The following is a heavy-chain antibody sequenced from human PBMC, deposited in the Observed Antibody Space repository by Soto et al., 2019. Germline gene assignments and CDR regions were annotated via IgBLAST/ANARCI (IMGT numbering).Heavy chain of an antibody. CDR3: AIPIDLGAWAFDT. Sequence: PGESLKISCKGSGYSFTSYWIGWVRQMPGKGLKWMRIIYPGDSDTRYSPSFQGQATISADKSISTAYLQWSSLKASDTAMYYCAIPIDLGAWAFDTWCRETLLTISS. D-gene: IGHD3-16*01. CDR2: IYPGDSDT. CDR1: GYSFTSYW. J-gene: IGHJ4*02. V-gene: IGHV5-51*01.